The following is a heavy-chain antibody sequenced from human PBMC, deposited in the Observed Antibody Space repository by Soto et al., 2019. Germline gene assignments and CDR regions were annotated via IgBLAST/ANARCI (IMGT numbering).Heavy chain of an antibody. CDR2: ISAYNGNT. Sequence: QVQLVQSGGEVKKPGASVKVSCKASGYTFTSYGISWVRQAPGQGLEWMGRISAYNGNTNYAQKLQGRVTMTTDTSTTTASMDMRSLSSDPTAVYYCARAVGALGHRFDHWGQGTLVTVSS. V-gene: IGHV1-18*01. CDR1: GYTFTSYG. CDR3: ARAVGALGHRFDH. J-gene: IGHJ5*02. D-gene: IGHD1-26*01.